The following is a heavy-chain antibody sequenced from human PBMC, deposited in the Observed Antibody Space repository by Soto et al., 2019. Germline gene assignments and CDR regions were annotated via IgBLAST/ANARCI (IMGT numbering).Heavy chain of an antibody. D-gene: IGHD3-10*01. J-gene: IGHJ5*01. CDR3: ARGQLGTLLRGVTNWFES. Sequence: QVQLQQWGAGLLKPSETLSLTCAVYGGSFSGHYWNWIRRPPGKGLEWIGEINHSGSAHYNPSLKRRTSMSVDTLKDQISLQLSSVTAADTAVYYCARGQLGTLLRGVTNWFESWGQGTLVTVSS. V-gene: IGHV4-34*01. CDR2: INHSGSA. CDR1: GGSFSGHY.